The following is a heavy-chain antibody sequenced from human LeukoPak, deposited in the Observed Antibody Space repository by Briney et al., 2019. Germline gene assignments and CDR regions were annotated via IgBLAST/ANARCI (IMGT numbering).Heavy chain of an antibody. CDR1: VGSISISSYY. Sequence: SETLSLTCTLPVGSISISSYYWGWIRQPPGNGLEWIWSIYYSGRTSYNPSFKTRVTISVNTSKNQFSLKLTVLTAADTAVYYCARELREYRYGYDYWGQGTLVTVSS. J-gene: IGHJ4*02. V-gene: IGHV4-39*07. D-gene: IGHD5-18*01. CDR3: ARELREYRYGYDY. CDR2: IYYSGRT.